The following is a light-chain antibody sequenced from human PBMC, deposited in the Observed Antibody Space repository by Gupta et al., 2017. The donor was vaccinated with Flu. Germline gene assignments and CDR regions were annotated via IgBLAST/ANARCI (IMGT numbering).Light chain of an antibody. J-gene: IGKJ1*01. CDR3: QHYYTWPGT. CDR2: CAS. Sequence: GERATLSWRASQSVSSNLAWYQQKPCQAPRLLIYCASTRAPIIPARFSGSWSGTEFTLTISTLQSEDFAVYDCQHYYTWPGTFGQGTKVEIK. V-gene: IGKV3-15*01. CDR1: QSVSSN.